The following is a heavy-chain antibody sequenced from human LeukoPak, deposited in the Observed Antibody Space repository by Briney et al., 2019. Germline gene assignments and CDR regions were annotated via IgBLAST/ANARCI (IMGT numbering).Heavy chain of an antibody. Sequence: PSETLSLTCAVSGGSISKDNWWNWVRQPPGKGLEWVGEIYHSGTTNYNPSLKSRVTISVDNSKQQFSLKLTSVTAADTAVYYCAKSEAHSSSRYFDHWGQGALVTVSS. CDR3: AKSEAHSSSRYFDH. CDR2: IYHSGTT. D-gene: IGHD6-6*01. J-gene: IGHJ4*02. CDR1: GGSISKDNW. V-gene: IGHV4-4*02.